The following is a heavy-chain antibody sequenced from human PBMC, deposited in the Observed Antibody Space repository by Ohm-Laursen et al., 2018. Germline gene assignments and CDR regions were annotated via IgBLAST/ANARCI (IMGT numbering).Heavy chain of an antibody. CDR1: GYTFTSYY. V-gene: IGHV1-46*01. CDR2: INPSGGSP. D-gene: IGHD3-22*01. CDR3: ARGGRYYDSSVYYP. Sequence: ASVNASCKASGYTFTSYYTHWVRHAPGQGLEWMVIINPSGGSPTYAQKVQGRLTMTRDTSTSTVYMELSSLRSEDSAVYYCARGGRYYDSSVYYPLGQETLVTVSS. J-gene: IGHJ5*02.